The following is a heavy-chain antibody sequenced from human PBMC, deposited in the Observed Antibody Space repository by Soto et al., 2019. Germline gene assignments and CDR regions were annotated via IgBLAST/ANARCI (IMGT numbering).Heavy chain of an antibody. D-gene: IGHD2-21*02. V-gene: IGHV3-13*01. J-gene: IGHJ3*02. CDR1: GFTFSSYD. CDR3: ARSMAEKVTVHAFDI. Sequence: EVQLVESGGGLVQPGGSLRLSCAASGFTFSSYDMHWVRQATGKGLEWVSAIGTAGDTYYPGSVKGRFTISRENAKNSLYLQMNSLRAGDTAVYYCARSMAEKVTVHAFDIWGQGTMVTVSS. CDR2: IGTAGDT.